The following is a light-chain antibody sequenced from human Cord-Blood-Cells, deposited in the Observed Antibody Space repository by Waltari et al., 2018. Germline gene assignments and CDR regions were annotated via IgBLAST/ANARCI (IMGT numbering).Light chain of an antibody. Sequence: SSELTQDPAVSVALGQTVRIPCKGASLRSYYASWYQQKPGQAPVLVIYGKNNRPSGIPDRFSGSSSGNTASLTITGAQAEDEADYYCNSRDSSGNHLVFGGGTKLTVL. CDR2: GKN. CDR1: SLRSYY. CDR3: NSRDSSGNHLV. J-gene: IGLJ2*01. V-gene: IGLV3-19*01.